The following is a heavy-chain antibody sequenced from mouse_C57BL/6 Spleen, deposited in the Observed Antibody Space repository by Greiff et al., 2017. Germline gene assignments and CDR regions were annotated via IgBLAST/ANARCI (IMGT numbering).Heavy chain of an antibody. D-gene: IGHD1-1*01. Sequence: EVQRVESGPGLAKPSQTLSLTCSVTGYSITSDYWNWIRKFPGNKLEYMGYISYSGSTYYNPSLKSRISITRDTSKNQYYLQLNSVTTEDTATYYCARYYYGSKGYFDVWGTGTTVTVSS. CDR3: ARYYYGSKGYFDV. CDR1: GYSITSDY. CDR2: ISYSGST. J-gene: IGHJ1*03. V-gene: IGHV3-8*01.